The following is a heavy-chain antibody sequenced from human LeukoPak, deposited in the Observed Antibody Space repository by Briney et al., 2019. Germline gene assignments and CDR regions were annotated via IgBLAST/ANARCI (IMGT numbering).Heavy chain of an antibody. J-gene: IGHJ4*02. CDR3: ARALGKSTVTTFFALRLYPRSPAHSVDY. D-gene: IGHD4-11*01. V-gene: IGHV4-39*07. CDR2: IYYSGST. Sequence: GTLRLSCAASGFTFSSYGMSWVRQAPGKGLEWIGSIYYSGSTYYNPSLKSRVTISVDTSKNQFSLKLSSVTAADTAVYYCARALGKSTVTTFFALRLYPRSPAHSVDYWGQGTLVTVSS. CDR1: GFTFSSYG.